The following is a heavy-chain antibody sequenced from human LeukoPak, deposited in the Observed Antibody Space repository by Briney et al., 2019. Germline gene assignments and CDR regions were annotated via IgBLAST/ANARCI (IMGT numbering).Heavy chain of an antibody. V-gene: IGHV3-9*01. J-gene: IGHJ4*02. CDR2: ISWNSGSI. D-gene: IGHD2-2*01. CDR1: GFTFDDYA. Sequence: GGSLRLSCAASGFTFDDYAMHWVRQAPGKGLEWVSGISWNSGSIGYADSVKGRFTISRDNAKNSLYLQMNSLRAEDTALYYCAKDIGGGYCSSTSCYGLDYWGQGTLVTVSS. CDR3: AKDIGGGYCSSTSCYGLDY.